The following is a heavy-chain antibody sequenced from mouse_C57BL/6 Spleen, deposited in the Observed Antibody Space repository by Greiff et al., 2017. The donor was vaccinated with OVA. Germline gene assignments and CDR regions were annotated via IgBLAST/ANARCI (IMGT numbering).Heavy chain of an antibody. CDR2: ISSGSSTI. J-gene: IGHJ3*01. Sequence: EVQGVESGGGLVKPGGSLKLSCAASGFTFSDYGMHWVRQAPEKGLEWVAYISSGSSTIYYTATVKGRFTISRDNATNTLLLLMTSVGSEDKAMDSCARSTAIAYWGQGTLGTVSA. D-gene: IGHD1-2*01. CDR1: GFTFSDYG. V-gene: IGHV5-17*01. CDR3: ARSTAIAY.